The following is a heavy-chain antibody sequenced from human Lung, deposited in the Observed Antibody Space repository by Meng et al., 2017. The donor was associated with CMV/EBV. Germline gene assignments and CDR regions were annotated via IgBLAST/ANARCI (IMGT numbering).Heavy chain of an antibody. CDR3: NMGATIYFDY. V-gene: IGHV3-30*04. D-gene: IGHD1-26*01. Sequence: LSGAVSGFTCSSYAMHCVRQAPAKGLEWVAVISYDGSNKYYADSVKGRFTISRDNSKNTLYLQMNSLRAEDTAVYYCNMGATIYFDYWGQGTMVTVSS. CDR2: ISYDGSNK. J-gene: IGHJ4*02. CDR1: GFTCSSYA.